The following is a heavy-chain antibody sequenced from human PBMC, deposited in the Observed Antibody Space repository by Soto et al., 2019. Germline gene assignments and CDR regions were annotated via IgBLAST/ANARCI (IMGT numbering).Heavy chain of an antibody. V-gene: IGHV1-69*02. J-gene: IGHJ4*02. D-gene: IGHD2-2*01. CDR2: IIPVHGIT. Sequence: SVKVSCKVSGNTFSIYTINWVRQAPGQGLEWMGRIIPVHGITNYAQKFQGRVTITADKSTNTAYMELNSLTSEDTAVYYCARGNGDCVTSTCYKALDYWGLGTLVTVSS. CDR3: ARGNGDCVTSTCYKALDY. CDR1: GNTFSIYT.